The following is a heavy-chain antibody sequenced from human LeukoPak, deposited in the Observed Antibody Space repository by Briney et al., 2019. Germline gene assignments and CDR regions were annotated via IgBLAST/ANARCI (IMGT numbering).Heavy chain of an antibody. J-gene: IGHJ6*03. CDR3: ARVYRNTDHYYYYYMDV. Sequence: GGSLRLSCAASGFTVSSNYMSWVRQAPGKGLEWVSVIYSGGSTYYADSVKGRFTISRDNSKNTLYLQMNSLRAEDTAVYYCARVYRNTDHYYYYYMDVWGKGTTVTISS. D-gene: IGHD3-16*02. V-gene: IGHV3-53*01. CDR1: GFTVSSNY. CDR2: IYSGGST.